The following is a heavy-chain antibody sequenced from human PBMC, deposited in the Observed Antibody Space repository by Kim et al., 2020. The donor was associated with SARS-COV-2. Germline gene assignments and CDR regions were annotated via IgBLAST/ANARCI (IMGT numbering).Heavy chain of an antibody. CDR2: IYYSGST. D-gene: IGHD2-2*01. V-gene: IGHV4-59*01. Sequence: SETLSLTCTVSGGSISSYYWNWIRQPPGKGLEWIGYIYYSGSTNYNPSLKSRVTMSVDTSKNQFSLKLSSVTAADTAVYYCARDRGYCTSTSCYPASFALWGRGTLVTVSS. CDR1: GGSISSYY. J-gene: IGHJ2*01. CDR3: ARDRGYCTSTSCYPASFAL.